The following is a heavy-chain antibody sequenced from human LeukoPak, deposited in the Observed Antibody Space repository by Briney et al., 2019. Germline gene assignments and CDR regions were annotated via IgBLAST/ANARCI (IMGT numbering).Heavy chain of an antibody. V-gene: IGHV3-33*07. CDR1: GFTFSKFG. D-gene: IGHD5-12*01. CDR2: VWNDGSKN. CDR3: AKDWSLGYGCLDY. Sequence: AGTLRLSCAASGFTFSKFGMYWVRQTPGKGLEWVALVWNDGSKNYYADSVKGRFTISRDNSKDTLYPLLNSLRAEDTAVYYCAKDWSLGYGCLDYWGQGTLVTVSS. J-gene: IGHJ4*02.